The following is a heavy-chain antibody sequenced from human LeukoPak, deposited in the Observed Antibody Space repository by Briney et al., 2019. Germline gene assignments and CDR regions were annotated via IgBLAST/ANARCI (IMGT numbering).Heavy chain of an antibody. CDR3: AREDPSIAAAGTSQH. CDR2: IIPIFGTA. D-gene: IGHD6-13*01. J-gene: IGHJ1*01. CDR1: GGTFSSYA. V-gene: IGHV1-69*13. Sequence: GASVKVSCKASGGTFSSYAISWVRQAPGQGLEWMGGIIPIFGTANYAQKFQGRVTITADESTSTAYVELSSLRSEDTAVYYCAREDPSIAAAGTSQHWGQGTLVTVSS.